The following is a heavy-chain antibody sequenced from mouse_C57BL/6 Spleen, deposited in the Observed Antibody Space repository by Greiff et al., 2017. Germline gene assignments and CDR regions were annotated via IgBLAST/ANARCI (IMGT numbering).Heavy chain of an antibody. CDR2: IYPGSGST. CDR1: GYTFTSYW. CDR3: ARSLTGTSYAMDY. Sequence: QVHVKQPGAELVKPGASVKMSCKASGYTFTSYWITWVKQRPGQGLEWIGDIYPGSGSTNYNEKFKSKATLTVDTSSSTAYMQLSSLTSEDSAVYYCARSLTGTSYAMDYWGQGTSVTVSS. D-gene: IGHD4-1*01. V-gene: IGHV1-55*01. J-gene: IGHJ4*01.